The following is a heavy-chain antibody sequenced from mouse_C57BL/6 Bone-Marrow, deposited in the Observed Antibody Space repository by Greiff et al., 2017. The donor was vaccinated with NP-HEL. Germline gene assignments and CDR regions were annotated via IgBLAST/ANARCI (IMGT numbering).Heavy chain of an antibody. V-gene: IGHV5-9-1*02. CDR2: ISSGGDYI. CDR3: TRGEYYGSYYYAMDY. Sequence: VQLVESGEGLVKPGGSLKLSCAASGFTFSSYAMSWVRQTPEKRLEWVAYISSGGDYIYYADTVKGRFTISRDNARNTLYLQMSSLKSEDTAMYYCTRGEYYGSYYYAMDYWGQGTSVTVSA. D-gene: IGHD1-1*01. CDR1: GFTFSSYA. J-gene: IGHJ4*01.